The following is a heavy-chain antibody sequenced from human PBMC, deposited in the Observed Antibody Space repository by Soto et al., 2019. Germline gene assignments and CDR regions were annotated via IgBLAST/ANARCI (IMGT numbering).Heavy chain of an antibody. Sequence: GASVKVSCKASGGTFSSYAMSWVRQAPGQGLEWMGGIIPIFGTANYAQKFQGRVTITADESTSTAYMELSSLRSEDTAVYYCARVGRGYSYGYPDYWGQGTLVTVSS. CDR3: ARVGRGYSYGYPDY. D-gene: IGHD5-18*01. V-gene: IGHV1-69*13. CDR2: IIPIFGTA. CDR1: GGTFSSYA. J-gene: IGHJ4*02.